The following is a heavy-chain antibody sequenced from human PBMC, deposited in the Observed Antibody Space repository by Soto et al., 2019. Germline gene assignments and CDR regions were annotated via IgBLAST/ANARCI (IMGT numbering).Heavy chain of an antibody. J-gene: IGHJ5*02. CDR3: AKGFVVVVAATPYNWFDP. Sequence: RRLSCSASGFTFSSYAMSLVRQAPFNGLEWVSAISGSGGSTYYAVSVKGRFTISRDNSKNTLYLQMDSLRAEDTAVYYCAKGFVVVVAATPYNWFDPWGQGTLVTVS. V-gene: IGHV3-23*01. CDR2: ISGSGGST. CDR1: GFTFSSYA. D-gene: IGHD2-15*01.